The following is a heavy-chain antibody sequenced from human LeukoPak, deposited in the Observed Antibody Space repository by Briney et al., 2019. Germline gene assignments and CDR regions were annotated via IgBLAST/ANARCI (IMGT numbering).Heavy chain of an antibody. CDR3: ARAGIMVQGVITYYYYYYMDV. V-gene: IGHV4-34*01. J-gene: IGHJ6*03. CDR2: INHRGST. Sequence: PSEPLSLTCAVYGGSFSGYYWSWIRQPPGKGLEWIGEINHRGSTNYNPPLKSRVTISVDTSKNQFSLKLSSVTAADTAVYYCARAGIMVQGVITYYYYYYMDVWGKGTTVTVSS. CDR1: GGSFSGYY. D-gene: IGHD3-10*01.